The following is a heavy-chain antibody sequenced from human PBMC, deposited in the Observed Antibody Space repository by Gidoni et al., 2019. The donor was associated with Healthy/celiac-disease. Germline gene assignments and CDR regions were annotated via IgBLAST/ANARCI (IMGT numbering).Heavy chain of an antibody. CDR3: ARDLSPVVTAMDRCGY. D-gene: IGHD5-18*01. Sequence: KGLEWVSYISSSSSTIYYADSVKGRFTISRDNAKNSLYLQMNSLRDEDTAVYYCARDLSPVVTAMDRCGYWGQGTLVTVSS. J-gene: IGHJ4*02. CDR2: ISSSSSTI. V-gene: IGHV3-48*02.